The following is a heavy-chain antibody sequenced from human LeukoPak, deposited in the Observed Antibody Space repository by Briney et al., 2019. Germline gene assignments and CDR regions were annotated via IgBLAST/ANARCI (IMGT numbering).Heavy chain of an antibody. V-gene: IGHV3-21*01. CDR2: ISGSSYI. J-gene: IGHJ4*02. CDR3: ARNRCSGGICYCFDY. CDR1: GFSFSSYD. D-gene: IGHD2-15*01. Sequence: GGSLKLSCAASGFSFSSYDMNWVRQAPGKGLEWVSSISGSSYIYYEDSVKGRFTISRDNAKNSLYLQVSSLRAEDTAVYYCARNRCSGGICYCFDYWGLGTRVTVSS.